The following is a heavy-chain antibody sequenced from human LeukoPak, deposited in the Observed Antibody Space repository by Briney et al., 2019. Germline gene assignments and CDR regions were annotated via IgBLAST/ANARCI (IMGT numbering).Heavy chain of an antibody. CDR1: GGSISSYY. CDR2: IYYSGST. CDR3: ARGGLFAFDI. J-gene: IGHJ3*02. Sequence: PSETLSLTCTVSGGSISSYYWSWIRQPPGKGLEWIGYIYYSGSTNYNPSLKSRVTISVDTSRNQFSLRLTSVTAADTAIFYCARGGLFAFDIWGQGTTVIVSP. V-gene: IGHV4-59*01.